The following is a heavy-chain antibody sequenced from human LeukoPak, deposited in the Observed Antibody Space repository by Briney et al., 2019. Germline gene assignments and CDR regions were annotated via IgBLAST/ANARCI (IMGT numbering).Heavy chain of an antibody. V-gene: IGHV4-34*01. CDR2: ISHIGST. CDR1: GGSFSGYY. D-gene: IGHD1-26*01. Sequence: SETLSLTCAVYGGSFSGYYCSWVRQPPGKGLEWIGEISHIGSTNYNPSLESRVTISVDTSKNQFSLKLSSVTAAYTAVYYCARGRWEVRFDPWGQGTLVTVSS. J-gene: IGHJ5*02. CDR3: ARGRWEVRFDP.